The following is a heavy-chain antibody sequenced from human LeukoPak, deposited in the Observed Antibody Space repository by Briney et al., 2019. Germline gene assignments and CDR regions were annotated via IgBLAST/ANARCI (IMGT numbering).Heavy chain of an antibody. J-gene: IGHJ6*04. Sequence: ATVKISCKVSGHTFTDYYMHWVQQAPGKGLEWMGLVDPEDGETIYAEKFQGRVTITADTSTDTAYMELSSLRSEDTAVYYCATPGPSRGLGYCSRTSCYNVWGKGTTVTVSS. CDR2: VDPEDGET. CDR1: GHTFTDYY. CDR3: ATPGPSRGLGYCSRTSCYNV. D-gene: IGHD2-2*02. V-gene: IGHV1-69-2*01.